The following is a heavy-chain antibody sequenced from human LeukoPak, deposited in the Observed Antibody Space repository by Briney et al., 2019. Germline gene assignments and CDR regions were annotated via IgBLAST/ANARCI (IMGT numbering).Heavy chain of an antibody. CDR2: IIPIFGTP. CDR3: ARSLGARGSDAFDI. Sequence: SVNVSCKASIGTFISYVLNWVRQAPGQGLEWLGGIIPIFGTPNYAQKFQGRVTITADETAYMELSSLRSEDTAVYYCARSLGARGSDAFDIWGQGTMVTVSS. J-gene: IGHJ3*02. CDR1: IGTFISYV. V-gene: IGHV1-69*13. D-gene: IGHD1-26*01.